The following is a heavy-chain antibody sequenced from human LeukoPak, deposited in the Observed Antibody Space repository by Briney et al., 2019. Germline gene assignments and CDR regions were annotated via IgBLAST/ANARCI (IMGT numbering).Heavy chain of an antibody. CDR1: GGSFSGYY. V-gene: IGHV4-34*01. D-gene: IGHD5-12*01. CDR3: ARGYSGYGSSWFDP. J-gene: IGHJ5*02. Sequence: SETLSLTCAVYGGSFSGYYWSWIRQPPGKGLEWIGEVNHSGSTNYNPSLKSRVTISVDTSKNQFSLKLSSVTAADTAVYYCARGYSGYGSSWFDPWGQGTLVTVSS. CDR2: VNHSGST.